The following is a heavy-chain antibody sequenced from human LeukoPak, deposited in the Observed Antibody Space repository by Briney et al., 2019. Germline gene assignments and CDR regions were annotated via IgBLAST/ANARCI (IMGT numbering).Heavy chain of an antibody. D-gene: IGHD3-10*01. CDR1: GNSFTNYW. CDR2: IDSSDSYT. Sequence: GESLRISCKDSGNSFTNYWTSWVRQMPGKGLEWMGRIDSSDSYTNYSPSFQGHVTISVDKSISTAYLQWSSLKASDTAMYYCARRYDSGSTIDQWGQGTLVTVSS. J-gene: IGHJ4*02. V-gene: IGHV5-10-1*01. CDR3: ARRYDSGSTIDQ.